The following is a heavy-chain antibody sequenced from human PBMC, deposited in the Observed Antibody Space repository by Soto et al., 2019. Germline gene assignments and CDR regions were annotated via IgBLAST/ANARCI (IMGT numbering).Heavy chain of an antibody. J-gene: IGHJ4*02. CDR1: GGSISSYY. Sequence: TSETLSLTCTVSGGSISSYYWSWIRQPPGKGLEWIGYIYYSGSTNYNPSLKSRVTISVDTSKNQFSLKLSSVTAADTAVYYCARKSRSGWHFDYWGQGTLVTVSS. CDR3: ARKSRSGWHFDY. CDR2: IYYSGST. V-gene: IGHV4-59*01. D-gene: IGHD6-19*01.